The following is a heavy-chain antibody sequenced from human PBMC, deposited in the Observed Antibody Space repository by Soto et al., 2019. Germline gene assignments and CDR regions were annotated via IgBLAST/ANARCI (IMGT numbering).Heavy chain of an antibody. D-gene: IGHD2-15*01. Sequence: GVSLRLSCAASGFTFSSYSMNWVRQAPGKGLEWVSSISSSGSHIFYADSVMGRFTISRDNAKNSLDLQMNSLRAEDTAVYYCARVYQYCSGGTCYFDAFDIWGQGTMVTVSS. CDR1: GFTFSSYS. CDR3: ARVYQYCSGGTCYFDAFDI. J-gene: IGHJ3*02. V-gene: IGHV3-21*01. CDR2: ISSSGSHI.